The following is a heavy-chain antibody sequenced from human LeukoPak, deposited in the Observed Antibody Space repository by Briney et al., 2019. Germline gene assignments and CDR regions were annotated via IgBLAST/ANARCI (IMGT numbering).Heavy chain of an antibody. Sequence: ASVKVSCTASGYTFTGYYMHWVRQAPGQGLEWMGWINPNSGGTNYAQKFQGRVTMTRDTSNNTVYMDLTRLIFDDTAMYYCARDGVFRFEVGDVYYYYMDVWGKGTTVIISS. D-gene: IGHD2-21*02. V-gene: IGHV1-2*02. J-gene: IGHJ6*03. CDR1: GYTFTGYY. CDR2: INPNSGGT. CDR3: ARDGVFRFEVGDVYYYYMDV.